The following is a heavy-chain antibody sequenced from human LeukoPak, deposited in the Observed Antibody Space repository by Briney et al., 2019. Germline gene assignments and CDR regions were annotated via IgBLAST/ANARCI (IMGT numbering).Heavy chain of an antibody. V-gene: IGHV1-46*01. CDR3: ARADDQVFDY. D-gene: IGHD3-3*01. Sequence: ASVKVSCKASGYIFTNYFLHWVREAPGQGFEWMGIIDASGDYTEYAQKFNGRVTMTRDTSTSTVYMELTSLRSEDTAVYYCARADDQVFDYWGQGTLVTVSS. CDR2: IDASGDYT. CDR1: GYIFTNYF. J-gene: IGHJ4*02.